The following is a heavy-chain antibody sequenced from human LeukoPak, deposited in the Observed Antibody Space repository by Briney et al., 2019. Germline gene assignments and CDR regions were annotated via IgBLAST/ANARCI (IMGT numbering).Heavy chain of an antibody. D-gene: IGHD3-22*01. CDR3: AKDGDPIVVVITAYFQH. J-gene: IGHJ1*01. CDR1: GFTFSSYA. V-gene: IGHV3-23*01. Sequence: GGSLRLSCAASGFTFSSYAMSWVRQAPGKGLEWVSSITSIGGSTFYADSVKGRFTISRDNSKNTLYLQMSSLRADDTAVYYCAKDGDPIVVVITAYFQHWGQGTLVTVSS. CDR2: ITSIGGST.